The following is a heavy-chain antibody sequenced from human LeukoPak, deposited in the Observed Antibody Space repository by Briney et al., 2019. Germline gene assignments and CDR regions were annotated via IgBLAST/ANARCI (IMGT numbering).Heavy chain of an antibody. CDR2: IYPDDSDT. CDR1: GYSFTNYW. CDR3: ARGRLRLGELSS. V-gene: IGHV5-51*01. D-gene: IGHD3-16*02. J-gene: IGHJ4*02. Sequence: GESLKISCKGSGYSFTNYWIGWVRQLPAKDLEWMGIIYPDDSDTRYSPSFQGQVTISADKSISTAYLQWSSLKAVDTAMYYCARGRLRLGELSSWGQGTLVTVSS.